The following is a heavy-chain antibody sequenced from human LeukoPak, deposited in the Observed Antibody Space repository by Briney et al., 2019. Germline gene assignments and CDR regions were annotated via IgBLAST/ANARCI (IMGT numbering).Heavy chain of an antibody. CDR3: ARDFGWFGELLLFGMDV. D-gene: IGHD3-10*01. J-gene: IGHJ6*02. V-gene: IGHV4-39*07. CDR1: GGSISSSSYY. CDR2: IYHSGST. Sequence: PSETLSLTCTVSGGSISSSSYYWGWIRQPPGKGLEWIGSIYHSGSTYYNPSLKSRVTISVDTSKNQFSLKLSSVTAADTAVYYCARDFGWFGELLLFGMDVWGQGTTVTVSS.